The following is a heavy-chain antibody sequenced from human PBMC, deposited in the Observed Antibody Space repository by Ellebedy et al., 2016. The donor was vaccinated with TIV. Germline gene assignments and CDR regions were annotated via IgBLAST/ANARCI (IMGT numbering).Heavy chain of an antibody. V-gene: IGHV3-30-3*01. Sequence: GESLKISXAASGFTFSSYAMHWVRQAPGKGLEWVAVISYDGSNKYYADSVKGRFTISRDNSKNTLYLQMNSLRAEDTAVYYCAGDYYDSSGYCPSAVGYWGQGTLVTVSS. D-gene: IGHD3-22*01. CDR3: AGDYYDSSGYCPSAVGY. CDR2: ISYDGSNK. CDR1: GFTFSSYA. J-gene: IGHJ4*02.